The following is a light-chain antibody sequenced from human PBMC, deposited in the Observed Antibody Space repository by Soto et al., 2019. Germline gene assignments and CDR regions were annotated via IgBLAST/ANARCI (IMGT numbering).Light chain of an antibody. Sequence: ELVWTQSPGTRSLSPGERATLSCRASQSVSSSYLAWYQQKPGQAPRLLIYGASNRATGIPDRFSGSGSGTDFTLTISRLEPEDFAVYFCQQYGRSPPFTFGQGTKVEIK. CDR1: QSVSSSY. CDR2: GAS. J-gene: IGKJ2*01. CDR3: QQYGRSPPFT. V-gene: IGKV3-20*01.